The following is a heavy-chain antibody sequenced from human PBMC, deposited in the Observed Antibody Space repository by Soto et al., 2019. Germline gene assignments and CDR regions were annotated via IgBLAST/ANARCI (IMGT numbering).Heavy chain of an antibody. Sequence: SETLSLTCTVSGGSISSYYWSWIRQPPGKGLEWIGYIYYSGSTNYNPSLKSRVTISVDTSKNQFSLKLSSVTAADTAVYYCARGRDYGDYFVDYWGQGTLVTVAS. CDR1: GGSISSYY. CDR2: IYYSGST. J-gene: IGHJ4*02. CDR3: ARGRDYGDYFVDY. D-gene: IGHD4-17*01. V-gene: IGHV4-59*01.